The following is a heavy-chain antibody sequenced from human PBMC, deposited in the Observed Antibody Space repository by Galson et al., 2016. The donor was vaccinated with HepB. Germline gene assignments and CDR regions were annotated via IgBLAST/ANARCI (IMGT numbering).Heavy chain of an antibody. D-gene: IGHD3-10*01. V-gene: IGHV3-23*01. CDR3: AKGGGSGSYWGFDY. CDR1: GFTFNNYA. CDR2: MSGSGGTT. J-gene: IGHJ4*02. Sequence: SLRVSCAASGFTFNNYAMSWVRQAPGKGLEWVSAMSGSGGTTYYADSVKGRFTISRDNSKNTLYRQMNSLRAEDTAVYYCAKGGGSGSYWGFDYWGQGILVTVSS.